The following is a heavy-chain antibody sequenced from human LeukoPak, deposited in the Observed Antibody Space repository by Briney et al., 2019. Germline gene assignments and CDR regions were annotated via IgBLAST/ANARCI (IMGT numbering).Heavy chain of an antibody. CDR1: GYTFTSYA. CDR2: INAGNGNT. Sequence: ASVKVSCKASGYTFTSYAMHWVRQAPGQRLEWMGWINAGNGNTKYSQKFQGRVTITRDTSASTAYMELSSLRSEDTAVYYCAGDSHPAYCSSTSCYVSGDGWFDPWGQGTLVTVSS. CDR3: AGDSHPAYCSSTSCYVSGDGWFDP. D-gene: IGHD2-2*01. V-gene: IGHV1-3*01. J-gene: IGHJ5*02.